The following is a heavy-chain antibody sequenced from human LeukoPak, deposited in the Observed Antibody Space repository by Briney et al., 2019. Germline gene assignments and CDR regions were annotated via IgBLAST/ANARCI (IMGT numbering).Heavy chain of an antibody. CDR2: IYYTGST. J-gene: IGHJ4*02. CDR1: GGSISRYY. D-gene: IGHD6-6*01. Sequence: SETLSLTCTVSGGSISRYYWSWIRQPPGKGLEWIGYIYYTGSTNYNPSLKSRVTISVDMSKNQFSLKLSSVTAADTAVYYCARHSFPYSTSSPIDYCGQGTLVTVSS. V-gene: IGHV4-59*08. CDR3: ARHSFPYSTSSPIDY.